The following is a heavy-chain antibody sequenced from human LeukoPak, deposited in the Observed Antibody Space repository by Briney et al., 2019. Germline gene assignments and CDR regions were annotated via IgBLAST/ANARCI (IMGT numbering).Heavy chain of an antibody. D-gene: IGHD3-22*01. CDR2: IDTDGRIT. CDR1: GFTFSSYW. Sequence: GGSLRLAFAVSGFTFSSYWMHWVRQSPGKGLVWVSRIDTDGRITNYADSVKGRFTISRDNSKNTLYLQMNSLRAEDTAVYYCAKDGHDSSGYYYPGVGYWGQGTLVTVSS. J-gene: IGHJ4*02. V-gene: IGHV3-74*01. CDR3: AKDGHDSSGYYYPGVGY.